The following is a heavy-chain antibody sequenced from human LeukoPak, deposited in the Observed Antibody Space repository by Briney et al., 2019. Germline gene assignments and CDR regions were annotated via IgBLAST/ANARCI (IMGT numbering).Heavy chain of an antibody. Sequence: GGSLRLSCVASGVTFSSYWMSWVRQAPGKGLEWVASIKQDGTEKYYVDSVKGRFTISRDNAKTSLYLQRNSLRAEDTAVNYCARAGYCTSNSCYSPNFYYMDVWGKGTTVAVSS. D-gene: IGHD2-2*01. CDR2: IKQDGTEK. V-gene: IGHV3-7*01. J-gene: IGHJ6*03. CDR1: GVTFSSYW. CDR3: ARAGYCTSNSCYSPNFYYMDV.